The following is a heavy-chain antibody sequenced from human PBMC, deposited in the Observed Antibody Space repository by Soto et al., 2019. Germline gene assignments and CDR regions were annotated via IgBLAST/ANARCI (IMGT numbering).Heavy chain of an antibody. CDR2: INSKADVGTT. J-gene: IGHJ4*01. V-gene: IGHV3-15*05. D-gene: IGHD2-8*02. Sequence: EVQLVESGGGLVKPGESLRLSCAASGFSFSDAWINWGRQAPGKGLEWVCRINSKADVGTTDFAAPMKGRFADSRDDSKNLVYLQIYSLKSEDTAVYYCSKDSHFTGLPVCLDYWGHGTLVTVPS. CDR1: GFSFSDAW. CDR3: SKDSHFTGLPVCLDY.